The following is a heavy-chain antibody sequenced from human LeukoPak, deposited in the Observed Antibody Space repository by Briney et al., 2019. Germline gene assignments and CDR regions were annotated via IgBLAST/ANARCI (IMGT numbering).Heavy chain of an antibody. CDR1: GFTFGDYA. CDR3: TRDSPALTNWFDP. D-gene: IGHD4/OR15-4a*01. J-gene: IGHJ5*02. Sequence: GGSLRLSCTASGFTFGDYAMSWVRQDPGKGLEWVGFIRSKAYGGTTEYAAFVKGRFTISRDDSKSIAYLQMNSLKTEDTAVYYCTRDSPALTNWFDPWGQGTLVTVSS. CDR2: IRSKAYGGTT. V-gene: IGHV3-49*04.